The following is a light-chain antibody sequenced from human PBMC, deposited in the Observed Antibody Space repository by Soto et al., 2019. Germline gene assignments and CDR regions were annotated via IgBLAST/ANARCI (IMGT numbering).Light chain of an antibody. CDR3: QQYGGSSRT. V-gene: IGKV3-20*01. J-gene: IGKJ1*01. CDR2: GAS. CDR1: QSVSNNY. Sequence: EIVLTQSPGTLSLSPGERATLACRARQSVSNNYLAWYQQKPGQAPRLLIYGASNRATGIPDRFSGSGSGIDFTLIISRLEPEDFAVYLCQQYGGSSRTFGLGTKVDIK.